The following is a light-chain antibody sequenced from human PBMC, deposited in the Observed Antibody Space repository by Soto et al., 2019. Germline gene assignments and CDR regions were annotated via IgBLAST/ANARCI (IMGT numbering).Light chain of an antibody. Sequence: LTQPASGSWSPGQSITISCPGISNDVGGYNYVSWYQHHPGKAPKLMIYDVSNRPSGVSNRFSGSKSGNTASLTISGLQPEDEADYYCCSYTTSNTRQIVFGTGTKVTVL. CDR1: SNDVGGYNY. V-gene: IGLV2-14*03. CDR2: DVS. J-gene: IGLJ1*01. CDR3: CSYTTSNTRQIV.